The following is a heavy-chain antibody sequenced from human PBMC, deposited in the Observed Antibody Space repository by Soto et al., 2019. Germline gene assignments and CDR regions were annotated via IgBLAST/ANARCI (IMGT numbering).Heavy chain of an antibody. CDR1: GFTFSRYA. Sequence: GGSLRLSCAASGFTFSRYAMHCVRQAPGKGLEWVAVISYDGSNKYYADSVKGRLTISRDNSKNTLYLQMNSLRAEDTAVYYCARDLMAWNDGHWFDPWGQGTLVTVSS. V-gene: IGHV3-30-3*01. CDR2: ISYDGSNK. D-gene: IGHD1-1*01. J-gene: IGHJ5*02. CDR3: ARDLMAWNDGHWFDP.